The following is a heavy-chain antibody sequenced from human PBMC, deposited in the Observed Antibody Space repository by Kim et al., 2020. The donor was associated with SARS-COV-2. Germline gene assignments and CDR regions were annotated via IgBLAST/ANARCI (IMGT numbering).Heavy chain of an antibody. J-gene: IGHJ4*01. CDR2: ISSSSSYI. V-gene: IGHV3-21*01. Sequence: GGSLRLSCTASGFTFRSYSMNWVRQAPGKVLEWVSSISSSSSYIYYADAATGRFTITIDNAKNSQYLQMNSLRAEDTAVAYSTRYAARWGIAAAGYDFD. D-gene: IGHD6-13*01. CDR1: GFTFRSYS. CDR3: TRYAARWGIAAAGYDFD.